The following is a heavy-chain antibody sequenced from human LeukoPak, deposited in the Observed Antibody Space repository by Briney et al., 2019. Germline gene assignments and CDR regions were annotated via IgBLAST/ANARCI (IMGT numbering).Heavy chain of an antibody. D-gene: IGHD4/OR15-4a*01. CDR3: VRGYGGNTFDY. Sequence: GGSLRLSCAASGFTFSHYNMDWVRQAPGKGLEWVSSISSSTTYIYYADSVKGRYTISRDNAKNTLYLQMNSLRAEDTAVYYCVRGYGGNTFDYWGQGTLVTVSS. J-gene: IGHJ4*02. CDR1: GFTFSHYN. CDR2: ISSSTTYI. V-gene: IGHV3-21*01.